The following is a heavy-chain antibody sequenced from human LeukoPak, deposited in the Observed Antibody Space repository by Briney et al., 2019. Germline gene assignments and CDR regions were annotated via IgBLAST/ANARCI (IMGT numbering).Heavy chain of an antibody. CDR3: AKDRYSYAFEYSDS. CDR1: GFTLSSYG. V-gene: IGHV3-30*18. J-gene: IGHJ4*02. Sequence: RGSLRLSCAASGFTLSSYGMHWVRQAPGKGLDWVAVISNDGSKKYYADSVKGRFTISRDNSKNTLSLQVSSLRTEDTAVYYCAKDRYSYAFEYSDSWGQGTLVTVSS. CDR2: ISNDGSKK. D-gene: IGHD5-18*01.